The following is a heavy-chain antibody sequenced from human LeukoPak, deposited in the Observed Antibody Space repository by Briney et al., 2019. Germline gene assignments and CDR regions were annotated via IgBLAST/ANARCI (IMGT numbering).Heavy chain of an antibody. D-gene: IGHD1-26*01. Sequence: PGGSLRLSCAASGFTFSSYDMHWVRQAPGKGLEWVAVISYDGSNKYYADSVKGRFTISRDNSKNTLYLQMNSLRAEDTAVYYCAKEGGSYDETFFDYRGQGTLVTVSS. V-gene: IGHV3-30*18. J-gene: IGHJ4*02. CDR2: ISYDGSNK. CDR3: AKEGGSYDETFFDY. CDR1: GFTFSSYD.